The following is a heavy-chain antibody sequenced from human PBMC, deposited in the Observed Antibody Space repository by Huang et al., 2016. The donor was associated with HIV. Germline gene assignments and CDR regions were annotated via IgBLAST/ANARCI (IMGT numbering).Heavy chain of an antibody. D-gene: IGHD2-15*01. CDR1: GFLFTTFT. J-gene: IGHJ4*03. CDR2: ISGSGSSI. V-gene: IGHV3-21*01. Sequence: EVQLEESGGALVKPGGSLRLSCAATGFLFTTFTMHWVRQAPWKGLEWVSAISGSGSSIYYADAVKGRFTISRDNTKKSLYLQMSSLSVDDTAFYFCARGGPVGYFNLWGHGTLVSVSS. CDR3: ARGGPVGYFNL.